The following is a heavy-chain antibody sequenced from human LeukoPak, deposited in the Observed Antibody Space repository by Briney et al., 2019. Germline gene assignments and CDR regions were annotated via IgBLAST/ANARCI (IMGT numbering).Heavy chain of an antibody. CDR2: INHSGST. J-gene: IGHJ4*02. Sequence: PSETLSLTCAVYGGSFSGYYWSWIRQPPGKGLEWIGEINHSGSTNYNPSLKSRVTISVDTSKNQFSLKLSSVTAADTAVYYCARGRPLWRYFDWSYLYWGQGTLVTVSS. D-gene: IGHD3-9*01. CDR1: GGSFSGYY. CDR3: ARGRPLWRYFDWSYLY. V-gene: IGHV4-34*01.